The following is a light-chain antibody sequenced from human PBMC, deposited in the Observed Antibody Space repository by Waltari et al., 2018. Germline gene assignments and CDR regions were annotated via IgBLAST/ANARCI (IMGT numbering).Light chain of an antibody. CDR1: QNIDNN. V-gene: IGKV3-15*01. J-gene: IGKJ4*01. CDR3: QQYNRWPPLT. Sequence: EVVMTQSPAALSVSPGERVTLPCKASQNIDNNLAWYQQKPGHSPRLLIYGASTRATGVPARFSGSGSGTEFTLTISSLQSEDCAVFCCQQYNRWPPLTFGGGTKVEIK. CDR2: GAS.